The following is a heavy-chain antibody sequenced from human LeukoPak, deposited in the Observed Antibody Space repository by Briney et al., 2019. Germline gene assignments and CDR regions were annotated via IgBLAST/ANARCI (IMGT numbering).Heavy chain of an antibody. V-gene: IGHV4-59*01. D-gene: IGHD1-14*01. CDR1: GDSISNYY. J-gene: IGHJ3*02. CDR2: MYNRGST. CDR3: ARQPGGTAAFDI. Sequence: SETLSLTCTVSGDSISNYYWSWIRQSPGKELEWIGYMYNRGSTIYNPSLKSRVTISTDTSKNQFSLRLTSVTAADTAVYYCARQPGGTAAFDIWAQGTMVTVSS.